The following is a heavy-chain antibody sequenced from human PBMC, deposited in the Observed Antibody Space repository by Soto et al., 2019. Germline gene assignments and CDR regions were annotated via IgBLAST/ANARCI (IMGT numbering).Heavy chain of an antibody. CDR2: ISAYNGNT. V-gene: IGHV1-18*01. D-gene: IGHD1-1*01. Sequence: QVQLVQSGAEVKKPGASVKVSCKASGYTFTSYGISWVRQAPGQGLEWMGWISAYNGNTNYAQKLQGRVTMTTDTSTNTEYMEQRSLRSDDTAEYYWARDPWNDAEPYYYYYMDVWGKGTTVTVSS. CDR1: GYTFTSYG. CDR3: ARDPWNDAEPYYYYYMDV. J-gene: IGHJ6*03.